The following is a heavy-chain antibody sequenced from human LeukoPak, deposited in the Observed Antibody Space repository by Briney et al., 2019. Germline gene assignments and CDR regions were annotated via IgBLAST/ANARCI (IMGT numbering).Heavy chain of an antibody. D-gene: IGHD3/OR15-3a*01. CDR2: IYYSGST. V-gene: IGHV4-59*01. J-gene: IGHJ4*02. CDR3: ARGSFLNYERVYYFDY. Sequence: PSETLSLTCTVSGGSISSYYWGWIRQPPGKGLEWIGYIYYSGSTNYNPSLKSRVTISVDTSKNQFSLKLSSVTAADTAVYYCARGSFLNYERVYYFDYWGQGTLVTVSS. CDR1: GGSISSYY.